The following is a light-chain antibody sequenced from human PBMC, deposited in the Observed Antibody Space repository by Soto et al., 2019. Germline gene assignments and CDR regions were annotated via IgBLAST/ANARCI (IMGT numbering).Light chain of an antibody. CDR2: GAS. Sequence: LLLTQSPGTLSLSPGERATLSCRASESVRNNSLAWYQQHPGQAPRLLIFGASSRATGIPDRFTGTGSGADFSLTLSRLEPDDSAVYFCHHYGYGADTFGQGTKLEIK. V-gene: IGKV3-20*01. J-gene: IGKJ2*01. CDR1: ESVRNNS. CDR3: HHYGYGADT.